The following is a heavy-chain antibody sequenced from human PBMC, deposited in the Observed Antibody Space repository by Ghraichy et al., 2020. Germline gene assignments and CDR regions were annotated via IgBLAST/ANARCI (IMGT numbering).Heavy chain of an antibody. J-gene: IGHJ4*02. D-gene: IGHD1-14*01. V-gene: IGHV4-31*03. CDR3: ARAYKKYYFDY. CDR1: GGSISSGGYY. CDR2: IYYSGST. Sequence: SETLSLTCTVSGGSISSGGYYWSWIRQHPGKGLEWIGYIYYSGSTYYNPSLKSRVTISVDTSKNQFSLKLSSVTAADTTVYYCARAYKKYYFDYWGQGTLVTVSS.